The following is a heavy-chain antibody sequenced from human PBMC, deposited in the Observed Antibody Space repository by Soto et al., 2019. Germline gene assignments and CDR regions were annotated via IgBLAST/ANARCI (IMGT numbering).Heavy chain of an antibody. D-gene: IGHD6-6*01. V-gene: IGHV3-73*02. Sequence: EVQLVQSGGGRVQPGGSLKLSCEASGFTFSVSAIHWVRLASGKGLEWVARIRTRKNRYVTTYAASVKGRFSLSRDDSKNTAYLQMNSLKTEDTAVYYCASIEYGLDVWGQGTTVIVS. CDR2: IRTRKNRYVT. CDR3: ASIEYGLDV. CDR1: GFTFSVSA. J-gene: IGHJ6*02.